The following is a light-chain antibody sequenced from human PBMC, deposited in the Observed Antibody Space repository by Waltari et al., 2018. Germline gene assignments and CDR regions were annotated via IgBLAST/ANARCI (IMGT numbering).Light chain of an antibody. CDR1: NSDEGNYNL. V-gene: IGLV2-23*02. CDR3: CSYAGSGTYV. Sequence: QSALTQPASVSGTPGQPITISCTGTNSDEGNYNLVPWYQHNPGEAPKLMICEFITRPSGVSNRFSGSKSGNTASLTISGLQAEDEADYYCCSYAGSGTYVFGTGTKVTVL. J-gene: IGLJ1*01. CDR2: EFI.